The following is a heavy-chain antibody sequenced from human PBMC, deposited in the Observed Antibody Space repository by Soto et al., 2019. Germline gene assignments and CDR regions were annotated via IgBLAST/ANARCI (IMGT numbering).Heavy chain of an antibody. CDR3: ARPRYNWNDAPPYYFDY. D-gene: IGHD1-1*01. J-gene: IGHJ4*02. Sequence: GGSLRLSCAASGFTFSSYSMNWVRQAPGKGLEWVSSISSSSSYIYYADSVKGRFTISRDNAKNSLYLQMNSLRAEDTAVYYCARPRYNWNDAPPYYFDYWGQGTLVTVSS. CDR1: GFTFSSYS. V-gene: IGHV3-21*01. CDR2: ISSSSSYI.